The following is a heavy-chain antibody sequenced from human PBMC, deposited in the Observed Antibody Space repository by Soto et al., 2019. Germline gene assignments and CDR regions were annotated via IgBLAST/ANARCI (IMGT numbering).Heavy chain of an antibody. D-gene: IGHD3-3*01. J-gene: IGHJ6*02. CDR2: ISYDGSNK. V-gene: IGHV3-30-3*01. CDR3: ARDLSYYDFWSGYFVNYYYYGMDV. Sequence: QVQLVESGGGVVQPGRSLRLSCAASGFTFSSYAMHWVRQAPGKGLEWVAVISYDGSNKYYADSVKGRFTISRDNSKNTLYLQMNSLRAEDTAVYYCARDLSYYDFWSGYFVNYYYYGMDVWGQGTTVPVSS. CDR1: GFTFSSYA.